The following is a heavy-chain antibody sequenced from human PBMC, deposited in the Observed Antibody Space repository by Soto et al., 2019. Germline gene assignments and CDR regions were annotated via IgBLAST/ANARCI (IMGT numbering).Heavy chain of an antibody. CDR3: ARDPGYNSGWGS. D-gene: IGHD6-19*01. CDR1: GFTFSSNW. CDR2: VNQEGRGR. V-gene: IGHV3-7*04. J-gene: IGHJ5*02. Sequence: EVQLVESGGDLVQPGGSLRLSGAASGFTFSSNWMSWVRQAAGQGLEWVANVNQEGRGRYYVYSVKGRFTISRDNANNSLYLQLNSLRAEDTAVYYCARDPGYNSGWGSWGQGTLVIVSS.